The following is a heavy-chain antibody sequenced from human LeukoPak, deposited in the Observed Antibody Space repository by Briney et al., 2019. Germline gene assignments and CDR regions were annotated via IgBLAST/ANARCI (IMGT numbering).Heavy chain of an antibody. CDR1: GGSFSGYY. CDR2: INHSGST. D-gene: IGHD3-22*01. J-gene: IGHJ4*02. Sequence: PWETLSLTCAVYGGSFSGYYWSWIRQPPGKGLEWIGEINHSGSTNYNPSLKSRVTISVDTSKNQFSLKLSSVTAADTAVHYCARGLGDSNGYNFGYWGQGTLVTVSS. CDR3: ARGLGDSNGYNFGY. V-gene: IGHV4-34*01.